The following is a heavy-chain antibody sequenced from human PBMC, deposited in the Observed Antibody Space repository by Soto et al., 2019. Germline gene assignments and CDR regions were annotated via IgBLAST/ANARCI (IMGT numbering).Heavy chain of an antibody. Sequence: PGESLKIPCKGSGYSFTSYWIGWVRQMPGKGLEWMGIIYPGDSDTRYSPSFQGHVTISADKSISTAYLQWSSLKASDTAMYYCGRTRMTYGEFEYWGQGTLVTVSS. D-gene: IGHD3-10*01. CDR3: GRTRMTYGEFEY. CDR2: IYPGDSDT. CDR1: GYSFTSYW. V-gene: IGHV5-51*01. J-gene: IGHJ4*02.